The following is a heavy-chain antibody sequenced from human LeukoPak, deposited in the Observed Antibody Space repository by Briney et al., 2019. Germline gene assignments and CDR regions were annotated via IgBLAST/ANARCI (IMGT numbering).Heavy chain of an antibody. CDR1: GYTLTELS. CDR3: ARHYGSGSYLDY. CDR2: FDPEDGET. J-gene: IGHJ4*02. Sequence: ASVKVSCKVSGYTLTELSMHWVRQAPGKGLEWMGGFDPEDGETIYAQKFQGRVTMTEDTSTDTAYMELRSLRSDDTAVYYCARHYGSGSYLDYWGQGTLVTVSS. V-gene: IGHV1-24*01. D-gene: IGHD3-10*01.